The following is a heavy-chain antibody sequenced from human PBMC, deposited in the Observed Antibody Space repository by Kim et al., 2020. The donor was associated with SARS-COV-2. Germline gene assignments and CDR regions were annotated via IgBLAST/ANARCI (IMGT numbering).Heavy chain of an antibody. Sequence: SETLSLTCTVSGGSISSSCYCWGSRQPPAGGGVWWGGSYYSGSTYYNKSFNSRVTISVDTSTNKLSLKLISLIAADTAAYYCSRHQWYYYGSSGYYPYYFDYWGQGTLVTVSS. J-gene: IGHJ4*02. CDR3: SRHQWYYYGSSGYYPYYFDY. CDR2: SYYSGST. CDR1: GGSISSSCYC. D-gene: IGHD3-22*01. V-gene: IGHV4-39*01.